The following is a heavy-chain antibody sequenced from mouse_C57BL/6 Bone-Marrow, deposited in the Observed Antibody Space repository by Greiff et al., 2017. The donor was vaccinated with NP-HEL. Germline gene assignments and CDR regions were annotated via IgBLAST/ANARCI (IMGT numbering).Heavy chain of an antibody. CDR1: GFTFSSYT. CDR3: ARPGIYDGWYFDV. CDR2: ISGGGGNT. J-gene: IGHJ1*03. Sequence: EVQLQESGGGLVKPGGSLKLSCAASGFTFSSYTMSWVRQTPEKRLEWVATISGGGGNTYYPDSVKGRFTISRDNAKNTLYLQMSSLRSEDTALYYCARPGIYDGWYFDVWGTGTTVTVSS. V-gene: IGHV5-9*01. D-gene: IGHD2-3*01.